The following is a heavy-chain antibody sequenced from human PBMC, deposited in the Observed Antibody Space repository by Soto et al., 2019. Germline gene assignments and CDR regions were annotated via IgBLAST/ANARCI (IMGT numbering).Heavy chain of an antibody. V-gene: IGHV1-46*01. CDR1: GYTFTSYY. Sequence: QVQLVQSGAEVKKPGASVKVSCKASGYTFTSYYMHWVRQAPGQGLEWMGIINPSGGSTSYAQKFQGRVTMTRDTSTSTVYMELSSLRSEDTAVYYCARDRRSSEDTGRRNYYYGMDVWGQGTTVTVSS. CDR2: INPSGGST. CDR3: ARDRRSSEDTGRRNYYYGMDV. J-gene: IGHJ6*02. D-gene: IGHD5-18*01.